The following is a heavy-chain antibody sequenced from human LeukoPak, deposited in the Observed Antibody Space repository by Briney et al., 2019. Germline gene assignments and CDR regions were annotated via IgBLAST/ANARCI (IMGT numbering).Heavy chain of an antibody. D-gene: IGHD3-22*01. CDR3: ARNFGGGDSSGPYY. CDR1: GFTFSSYG. V-gene: IGHV3-20*04. CDR2: INWNGGRT. J-gene: IGHJ4*02. Sequence: GGSLRLSCAASGFTFSSYGMSWVRQAPGKGLEWVSGINWNGGRTGYADSMKGRFIISRDNAKNSLYLQVNSLRAEDTALYYCARNFGGGDSSGPYYWGQGTLVTVSS.